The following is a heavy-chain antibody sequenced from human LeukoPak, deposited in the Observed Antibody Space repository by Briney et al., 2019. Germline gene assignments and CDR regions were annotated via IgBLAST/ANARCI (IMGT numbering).Heavy chain of an antibody. CDR1: GGSISSSSYY. CDR2: IYYSGRT. J-gene: IGHJ4*02. Sequence: SETLSLTCTVSGGSISSSSYYWGWIRQPPGKGLEWTGSIYYSGRTYYNPSLKSRVTISVDTSKNQFSLKLSSVTAADTAVYYCARHDRRGATGSEFDYWGQGTLVTVSS. CDR3: ARHDRRGATGSEFDY. V-gene: IGHV4-39*01. D-gene: IGHD3-10*01.